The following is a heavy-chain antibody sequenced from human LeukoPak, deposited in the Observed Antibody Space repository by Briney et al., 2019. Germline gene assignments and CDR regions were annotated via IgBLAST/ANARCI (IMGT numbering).Heavy chain of an antibody. CDR3: ARDGVPGFEELFEYYYYGMDV. Sequence: PSATQSLICTVSGDSVSSGSHYSSWIRQPPGNGLEWFGDMYYSGSTNYNPALKSRLTISVDPSKNQFSLKLSSVTAADTAVYYCARDGVPGFEELFEYYYYGMDVWGQGTTVTVSS. V-gene: IGHV4-61*01. CDR1: GDSVSSGSHY. D-gene: IGHD3-10*01. CDR2: MYYSGST. J-gene: IGHJ6*02.